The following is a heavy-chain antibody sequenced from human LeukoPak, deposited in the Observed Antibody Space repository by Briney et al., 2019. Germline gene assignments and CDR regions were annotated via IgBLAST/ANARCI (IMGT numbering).Heavy chain of an antibody. Sequence: GESLKISCKGSGYSFTSYWIGWVRQMPGKGLEWMGIIYPGDSDTRYSPSFQGQVTISADKSISTAYLQWSSLKASDTAMYYCARVTSYYYGSGSPNWFDPWGQGTQVTVSS. CDR2: IYPGDSDT. D-gene: IGHD3-10*01. CDR3: ARVTSYYYGSGSPNWFDP. CDR1: GYSFTSYW. V-gene: IGHV5-51*01. J-gene: IGHJ5*02.